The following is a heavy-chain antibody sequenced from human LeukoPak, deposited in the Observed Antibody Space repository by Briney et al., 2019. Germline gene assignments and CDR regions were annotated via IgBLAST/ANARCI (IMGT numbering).Heavy chain of an antibody. CDR1: GGSISSANW. V-gene: IGHV4-4*02. Sequence: SETVSLTCAVSGGSISSANWWSWVRQPPGKGLEWIGEIYLGGKTNYNPSLKSRVTISIDTSKNQFSLKLISVTAADTALYYCARHMATPGTRGFDSWGQGTLVTVSS. D-gene: IGHD5-24*01. CDR2: IYLGGKT. J-gene: IGHJ4*02. CDR3: ARHMATPGTRGFDS.